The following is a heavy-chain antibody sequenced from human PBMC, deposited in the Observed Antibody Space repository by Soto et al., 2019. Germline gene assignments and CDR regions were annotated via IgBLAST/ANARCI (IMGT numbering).Heavy chain of an antibody. CDR3: AAGYSYDPRFDY. CDR2: FDPEDGET. D-gene: IGHD5-18*01. V-gene: IGHV1-24*01. J-gene: IGHJ4*02. CDR1: GYTLTELS. Sequence: ASVKVSCKVSGYTLTELSMHWVRQAPGKGLEWMGGFDPEDGETIYAQKFQGRVTMTEDTSTDTAYMELSSLRSEDTAVYYCAAGYSYDPRFDYWGQGTLVTVSS.